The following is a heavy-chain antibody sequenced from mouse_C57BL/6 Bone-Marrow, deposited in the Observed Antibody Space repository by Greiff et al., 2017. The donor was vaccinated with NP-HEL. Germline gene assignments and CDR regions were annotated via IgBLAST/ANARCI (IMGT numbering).Heavy chain of an antibody. CDR3: VGGGYYYGSSLYWYFDV. Sequence: EVKLVESGGGLVQPKGSLKLSCAASGFTFNTYAMHWVRQAPGKGLEWVARIRSKSSNYATYYADSVKDRFTISRDDSQSMLYLQMNNLKTEDTAMYYCVGGGYYYGSSLYWYFDVWGTGTTVTVSS. V-gene: IGHV10-3*01. D-gene: IGHD1-1*01. J-gene: IGHJ1*03. CDR2: IRSKSSNYAT. CDR1: GFTFNTYA.